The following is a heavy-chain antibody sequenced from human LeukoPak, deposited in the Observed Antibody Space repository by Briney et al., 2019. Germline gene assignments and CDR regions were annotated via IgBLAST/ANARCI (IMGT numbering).Heavy chain of an antibody. Sequence: PGGSLRLSCAASGFTFRSYSMNWVRQVPGKGLEWVSYISKSSNIIYYEDSVKGRFTISRDNAKNSLYLQMNTLRAEDTAVYYCARGAQEGFLEWVGDYWGQGTLVTVSS. V-gene: IGHV3-48*01. CDR2: ISKSSNII. CDR3: ARGAQEGFLEWVGDY. CDR1: GFTFRSYS. D-gene: IGHD3-3*01. J-gene: IGHJ4*02.